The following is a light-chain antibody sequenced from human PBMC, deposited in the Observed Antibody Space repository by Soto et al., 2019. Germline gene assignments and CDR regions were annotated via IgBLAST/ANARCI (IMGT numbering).Light chain of an antibody. CDR1: QSVSSY. CDR2: DAS. J-gene: IGKJ4*01. V-gene: IGKV3-11*01. Sequence: EFVLTQSPATRSLSPGERAKVSCRASQSVSSYLAWYQQKPGQAPRLLIYDASNRATGIPARFSGSGSATDFTPTISRLEPEDFAVYYCQQYGTSPTLTFGGGTKLDI. CDR3: QQYGTSPTLT.